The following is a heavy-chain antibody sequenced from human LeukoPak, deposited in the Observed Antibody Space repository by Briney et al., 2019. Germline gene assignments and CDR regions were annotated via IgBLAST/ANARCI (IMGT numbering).Heavy chain of an antibody. V-gene: IGHV3-48*01. D-gene: IGHD3-10*01. J-gene: IGHJ4*02. CDR1: GFTFSSYS. CDR2: ISSSSSTI. Sequence: GGSLRLSCAASGFTFSSYSMNWVRQAPGKGLEWVSYISSSSSTIYYADSVKGRFTISRDNAKNSLYLQMNSLRAEDTAVCYCARERTYYGSGSYGYWGQGTLVTVSS. CDR3: ARERTYYGSGSYGY.